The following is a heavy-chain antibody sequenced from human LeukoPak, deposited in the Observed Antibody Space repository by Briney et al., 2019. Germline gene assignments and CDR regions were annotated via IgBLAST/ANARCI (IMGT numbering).Heavy chain of an antibody. CDR1: GGSISAYY. CDR3: ARVHSGSGPNWFDP. D-gene: IGHD1-26*01. CDR2: LYYSGTT. V-gene: IGHV4-59*01. J-gene: IGHJ5*02. Sequence: SEALSLTCTVSGGSISAYYWSWIRQSPEKGLEWIGYLYYSGTTNYNPSLKSRVTISVDTSKNQFSLKLSSVTAADTAVYYCARVHSGSGPNWFDPWGQGALVTVSS.